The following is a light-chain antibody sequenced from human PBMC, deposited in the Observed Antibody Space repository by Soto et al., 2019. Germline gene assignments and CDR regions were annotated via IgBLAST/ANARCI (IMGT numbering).Light chain of an antibody. CDR2: EVS. CDR3: SSYTSRSTLDYV. CDR1: SSDVGGYNY. J-gene: IGLJ1*01. Sequence: QSALTQPASVSRSPGQSITISCTGTSSDVGGYNYVSWYQQHPGKAPKLMIYEVSNRPSGVSNRFSGSKSGNTASLTISGLQVEDEADYYCSSYTSRSTLDYVFGSGTKVTVL. V-gene: IGLV2-14*01.